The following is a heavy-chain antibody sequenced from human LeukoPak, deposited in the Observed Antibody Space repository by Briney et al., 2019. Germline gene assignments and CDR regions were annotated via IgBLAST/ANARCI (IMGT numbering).Heavy chain of an antibody. CDR3: ARLRFLEWLFPWFDP. D-gene: IGHD3-3*01. J-gene: IGHJ5*02. Sequence: PSETLSLTCTVSGGSIGGQYWSWIRQPPGRGLEWIGYISYSGNTKYNPSLKSRVTISVDTSKNQFSLKLNSMSAADTSVYYCARLRFLEWLFPWFDPWGQGILVTVSS. CDR1: GGSIGGQY. V-gene: IGHV4-59*08. CDR2: ISYSGNT.